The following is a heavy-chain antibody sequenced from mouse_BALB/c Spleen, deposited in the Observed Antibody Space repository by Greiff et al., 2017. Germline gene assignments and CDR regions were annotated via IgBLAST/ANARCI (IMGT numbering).Heavy chain of an antibody. J-gene: IGHJ2*01. CDR1: GYTFTSYW. Sequence: VQLQQPGAELVKPGASVKLSCKASGYTFTSYWMHWVKQRPGQGLEWIGEINPSNGRTNYNEKFKSKATLTVDKSSSTAYMQLSSLTSEDSAVYYCARDTTVVAGDYWGQGTTLTVSS. CDR2: INPSNGRT. V-gene: IGHV1S81*02. D-gene: IGHD1-1*01. CDR3: ARDTTVVAGDY.